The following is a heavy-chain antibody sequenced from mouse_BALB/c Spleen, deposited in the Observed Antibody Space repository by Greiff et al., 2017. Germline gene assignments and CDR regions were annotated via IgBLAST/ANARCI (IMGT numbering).Heavy chain of an antibody. CDR3: ARITTHLGFAY. D-gene: IGHD1-1*01. V-gene: IGHV1-7*01. CDR1: GYTFTSYW. Sequence: QVQLQQSGAELAKPGASVKMSCKASGYTFTSYWMHWVKQRPGQGLEWIGYINTSTGYTEYNQKFKDKATLTADKSSSTAYMQLSSLTSEDSAVYYCARITTHLGFAYWGQGTLVTVSA. CDR2: INTSTGYT. J-gene: IGHJ3*01.